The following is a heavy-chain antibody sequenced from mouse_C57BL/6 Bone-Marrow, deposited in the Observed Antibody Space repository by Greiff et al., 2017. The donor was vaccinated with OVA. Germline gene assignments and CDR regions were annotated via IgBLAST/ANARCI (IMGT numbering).Heavy chain of an antibody. CDR2: ISNLAYSI. CDR3: ARHGSYWYFDV. CDR1: GFTFSDYG. J-gene: IGHJ1*03. Sequence: EVKLVESGGGLVQPGGSLKLSCAASGFTFSDYGMAWVRQAPRKGPEWVAFISNLAYSIYYADTVTGRFTISRENAKNTLYLEMSSLRSEDTAMYYCARHGSYWYFDVWGTGTTVTVSS. V-gene: IGHV5-15*01.